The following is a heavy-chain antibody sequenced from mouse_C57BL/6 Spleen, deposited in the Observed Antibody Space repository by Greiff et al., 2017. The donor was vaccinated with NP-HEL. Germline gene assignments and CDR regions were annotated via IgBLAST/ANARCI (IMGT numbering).Heavy chain of an antibody. Sequence: VQLQQSGAELVRPGASVKLSCKASGYTFTDYYINWVKQRPGQGLEWIARIYPGSGNTYYNEKFKGKATLTAEKSSSTAYMQLSSLTSEDSAVYFSARSDDGKDDWGKGTTLTVSS. V-gene: IGHV1-76*01. CDR3: ARSDDGKDD. J-gene: IGHJ2*01. CDR1: GYTFTDYY. D-gene: IGHD1-1*01. CDR2: IYPGSGNT.